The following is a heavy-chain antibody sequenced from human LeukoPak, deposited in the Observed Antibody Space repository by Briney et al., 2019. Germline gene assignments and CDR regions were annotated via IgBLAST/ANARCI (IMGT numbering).Heavy chain of an antibody. D-gene: IGHD2-2*01. CDR3: ARDLVCTMNCKDS. CDR2: IIPNLGMA. V-gene: IGHV1-69*04. Sequence: GASVKVSCKASGYTFTSYDISWVRQAPGQGLEWMGRIIPNLGMALYAQKFKGRVTITADKSPSTAYMELSSLTSEDTAVYFCARDLVCTMNCKDSWGQGTLVTVS. CDR1: GYTFTSYD. J-gene: IGHJ4*02.